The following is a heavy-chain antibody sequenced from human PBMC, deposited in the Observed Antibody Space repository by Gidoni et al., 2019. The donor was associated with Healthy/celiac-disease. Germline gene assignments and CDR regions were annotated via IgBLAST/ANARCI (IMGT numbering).Heavy chain of an antibody. D-gene: IGHD6-6*01. CDR1: GGTFTSYT. J-gene: IGHJ5*02. CDR2: IIPILGIA. CDR3: AREQEYSSSLWAGSWFDP. V-gene: IGHV1-69*04. Sequence: QVQLAHSGAEAKKPGSPVTVSCKPPGGTFTSYTISWVRQAPGQGLEWIGRIIPILGIASYAQKFQGRVTITADKSASTAYMELSSLRSEDTAVYYCAREQEYSSSLWAGSWFDPWGQGTLVTVSS.